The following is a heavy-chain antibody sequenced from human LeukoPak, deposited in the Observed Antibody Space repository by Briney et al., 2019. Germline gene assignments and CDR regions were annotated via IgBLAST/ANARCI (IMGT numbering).Heavy chain of an antibody. CDR1: GFTFSDYY. V-gene: IGHV3-11*04. CDR3: ARFEGYGDSNDAFDI. Sequence: PGGSLRLSCAASGFTFSDYYMSWIRQAPGKGLEWVSYISSSGSTIYYADSVKGRFTISRDNAKNSLYLQMNSLRAEDTAVYYCARFEGYGDSNDAFDIWGQGTMVTVSS. D-gene: IGHD4-17*01. J-gene: IGHJ3*02. CDR2: ISSSGSTI.